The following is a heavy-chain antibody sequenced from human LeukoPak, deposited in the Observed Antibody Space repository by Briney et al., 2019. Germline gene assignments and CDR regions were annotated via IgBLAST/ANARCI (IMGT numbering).Heavy chain of an antibody. CDR2: INPNSGGT. Sequence: ASVKVSCKASGYTFTGYYMHWVRQAPGQGLEGMGWINPNSGGTNYAQKFQGRVTMTRDTSISTAYMELSRLRSDDTAVYYCARHSSRDYYYGLDVWGQGTTVTVSS. CDR1: GYTFTGYY. D-gene: IGHD2-21*01. J-gene: IGHJ6*02. CDR3: ARHSSRDYYYGLDV. V-gene: IGHV1-2*02.